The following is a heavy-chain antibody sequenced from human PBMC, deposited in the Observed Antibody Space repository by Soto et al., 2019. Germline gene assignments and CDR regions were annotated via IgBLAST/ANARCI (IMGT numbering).Heavy chain of an antibody. J-gene: IGHJ4*02. CDR2: IYYSGST. V-gene: IGHV4-39*01. CDR1: GGSISSSSYY. CDR3: ARHWRNYYDSSGPTDY. Sequence: QLQLQESGPGLVKPSETLSLTCTVSGGSISSSSYYWGWIRQPPGKGLEWIGSIYYSGSTYYNPSLKSRVTIAEDTSKNQFSLKLSSVTAADTAVYYCARHWRNYYDSSGPTDYWGQGTLVTVSS. D-gene: IGHD3-22*01.